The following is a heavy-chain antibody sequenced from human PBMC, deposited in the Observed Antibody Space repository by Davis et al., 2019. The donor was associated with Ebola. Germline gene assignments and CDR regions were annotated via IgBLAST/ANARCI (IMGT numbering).Heavy chain of an antibody. Sequence: GESLKFSCAASGFTFSTYSMNWVRQAPGKGLEWVSYISSSSTTIHYADSVKGRFTVSRDNAKHSLYLQMNSLRDEDTAVYYCAREIGWLQLGLDYWGQGTVVTVSS. CDR2: ISSSSTTI. J-gene: IGHJ4*02. D-gene: IGHD5-24*01. CDR3: AREIGWLQLGLDY. V-gene: IGHV3-48*02. CDR1: GFTFSTYS.